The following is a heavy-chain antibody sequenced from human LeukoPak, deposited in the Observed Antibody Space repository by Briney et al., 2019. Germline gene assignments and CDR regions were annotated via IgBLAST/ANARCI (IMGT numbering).Heavy chain of an antibody. CDR3: ARDHYDSSGYSMGY. CDR2: INPNSGGT. J-gene: IGHJ4*02. D-gene: IGHD3-22*01. CDR1: GYTFTGYY. Sequence: ASVKVSCKASGYTFTGYYMHWVRQAPGQGLEWMGRINPNSGGTNYAQKFQGRVTMTRDTSISTAYMELSRLRSDDMAVYYCARDHYDSSGYSMGYWGQGTLVTVSS. V-gene: IGHV1-2*06.